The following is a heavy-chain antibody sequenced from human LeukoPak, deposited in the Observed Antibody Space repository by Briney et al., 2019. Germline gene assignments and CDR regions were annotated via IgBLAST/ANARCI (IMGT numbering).Heavy chain of an antibody. Sequence: GSLRLSCAASGLTFSSYAMSWVRQAPGKGLEWVSAISGSGGSTYYADSVKGRFTISRDNSKNTLYLQMNSLRAEDTAVYYCAKDLGYCSSTSCYNFDYWGQGTLVTVPS. CDR1: GLTFSSYA. V-gene: IGHV3-23*01. CDR3: AKDLGYCSSTSCYNFDY. J-gene: IGHJ4*02. D-gene: IGHD2-2*01. CDR2: ISGSGGST.